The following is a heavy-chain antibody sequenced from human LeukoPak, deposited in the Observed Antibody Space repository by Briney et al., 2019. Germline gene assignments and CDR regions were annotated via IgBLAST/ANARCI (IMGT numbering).Heavy chain of an antibody. CDR3: ASGALRWYFDY. CDR2: ISYSGST. Sequence: SETLSLTCTVSGDSIRDYYWNWIRQPPGKGLEWIGYISYSGSTNSNPSLMSRVTMSVDTSKKYFSLRLSSVTAADTALYFCASGALRWYFDYWGQGTLVTVSS. J-gene: IGHJ4*02. V-gene: IGHV4-59*01. CDR1: GDSIRDYY. D-gene: IGHD4-23*01.